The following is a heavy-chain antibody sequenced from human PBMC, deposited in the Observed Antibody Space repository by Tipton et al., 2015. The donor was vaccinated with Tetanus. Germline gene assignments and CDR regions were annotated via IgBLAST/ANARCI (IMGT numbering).Heavy chain of an antibody. CDR3: ARNDPPHSDFWNGYGLDV. CDR1: GFTLSNYV. Sequence: SLRLSCAASGFTLSNYVMHWVRQAPGKGLEWVAVIWYDETKKYYVDSVQGRFTISRDTSKNTLYLQMDSLRAEDTAVYYCARNDPPHSDFWNGYGLDVWGQGTAVTVSS. CDR2: IWYDETKK. V-gene: IGHV3-33*01. D-gene: IGHD3-3*01. J-gene: IGHJ6*02.